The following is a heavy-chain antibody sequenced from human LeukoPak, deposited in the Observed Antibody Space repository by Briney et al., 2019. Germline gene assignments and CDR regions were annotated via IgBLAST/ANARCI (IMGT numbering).Heavy chain of an antibody. Sequence: PGGSLRLSCAASGFTFSRYAMSWVRQAPGKGLVWVSRIKSDGKTNYADSVKGRFTISRDNAKNTVSLQMNSLRAEDTGVYYCARAPSEIGGYYPEYFRHWGQGTLVTVSS. J-gene: IGHJ1*01. D-gene: IGHD3-22*01. CDR1: GFTFSRYA. CDR2: IKSDGKT. CDR3: ARAPSEIGGYYPEYFRH. V-gene: IGHV3-74*01.